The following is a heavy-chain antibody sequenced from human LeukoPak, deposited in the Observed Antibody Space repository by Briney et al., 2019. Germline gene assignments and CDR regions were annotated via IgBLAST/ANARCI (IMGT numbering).Heavy chain of an antibody. CDR2: IDYSGGSS. V-gene: IGHV3-23*01. Sequence: GGSLRLSCAASGFTFSSHAMSWVRQAPGKGLEWVSAIDYSGGSSYYADSVKGRFTISRDNSKNTLYLQMNSLRAEDTAVYYCAKRRGIAVAGTGEWGQGTLVTVSS. J-gene: IGHJ4*02. CDR3: AKRRGIAVAGTGE. CDR1: GFTFSSHA. D-gene: IGHD6-19*01.